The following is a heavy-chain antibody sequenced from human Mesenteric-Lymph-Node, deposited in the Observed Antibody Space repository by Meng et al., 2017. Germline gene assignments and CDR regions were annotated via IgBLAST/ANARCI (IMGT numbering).Heavy chain of an antibody. CDR3: ARGNWNYPYDY. Sequence: GQLVEAGGGLVKPGGSLRLSCAASGFTFSSYAMSWVRQAPGKGLEWVSSISSSSSYIYYADSVKGRFTISRDNAKNSLYLQMNSLRAEDTAVYYCARGNWNYPYDYWGQGTLVTVSS. CDR2: ISSSSSYI. V-gene: IGHV3-21*01. D-gene: IGHD1-7*01. CDR1: GFTFSSYA. J-gene: IGHJ4*02.